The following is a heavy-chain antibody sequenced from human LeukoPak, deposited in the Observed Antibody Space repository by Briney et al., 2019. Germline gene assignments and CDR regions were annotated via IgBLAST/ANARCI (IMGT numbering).Heavy chain of an antibody. CDR1: GFTFSGFW. CDR2: MSSSSSTI. Sequence: GGSLRLSCAVSGFTFSGFWMSWSRQAPGKGLEWVSYMSSSSSTIYYADSVKGRFTISRDNAKNSLYLQMNSLRAEDTAVYYCARGGGSYYYGMDVWGQGTTVTVSS. J-gene: IGHJ6*02. CDR3: ARGGGSYYYGMDV. D-gene: IGHD1-26*01. V-gene: IGHV3-48*01.